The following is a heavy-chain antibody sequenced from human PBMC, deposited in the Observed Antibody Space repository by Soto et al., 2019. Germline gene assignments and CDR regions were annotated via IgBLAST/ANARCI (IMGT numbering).Heavy chain of an antibody. V-gene: IGHV4-31*03. CDR2: IYYSGST. D-gene: IGHD6-19*01. J-gene: IGHJ4*02. CDR1: GGSISSGGYY. Sequence: QVQLQESGPGLVKPSQTLSLTCTVSGGSISSGGYYWSWIRQHPGKGLEWIGYIYYSGSTYYNPSLKSRFTISVDTSKNHFSLRWGSGLAADTAGYSWANSLALAAAGPLNYGGQGTRVTVSP. CDR3: ANSLALAAAGPLNY.